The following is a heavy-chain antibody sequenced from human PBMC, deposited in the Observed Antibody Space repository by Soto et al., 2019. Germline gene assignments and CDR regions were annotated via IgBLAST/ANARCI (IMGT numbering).Heavy chain of an antibody. Sequence: QVQLVQSGAEVKKPGASVKVSCKASGYTFTSYDINWVRQATGQGLEWMGWMNPNRGNTGYAQKFQGRVTMTRNTSISTAYMELSSLRSEDTAVYYCARVHHIVATTPFDYWGQGTLVTVSS. V-gene: IGHV1-8*01. J-gene: IGHJ4*02. D-gene: IGHD5-12*01. CDR2: MNPNRGNT. CDR1: GYTFTSYD. CDR3: ARVHHIVATTPFDY.